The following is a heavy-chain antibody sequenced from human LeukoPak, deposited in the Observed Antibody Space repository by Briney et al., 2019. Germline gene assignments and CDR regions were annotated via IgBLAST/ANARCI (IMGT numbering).Heavy chain of an antibody. CDR2: ISGSGGST. CDR3: AKRPLEWLLYTYRYFDY. CDR1: GFTFSSYA. J-gene: IGHJ4*02. V-gene: IGHV3-23*01. D-gene: IGHD3-3*01. Sequence: GGSLRLSCAASGFTFSSYAMSWVRQAPGKGLEWVSAISGSGGSTYYADSVKGRFTISRDNSKNTLYLQMNSLRAEDTAVYYCAKRPLEWLLYTYRYFDYWGQGTLVTVSS.